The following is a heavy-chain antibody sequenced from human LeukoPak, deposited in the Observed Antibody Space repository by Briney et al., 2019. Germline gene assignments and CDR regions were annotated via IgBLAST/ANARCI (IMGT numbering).Heavy chain of an antibody. Sequence: GGSLRLSCAASGFTFDDYGMSWVRQAPWKGLEWVSVINWNGGSTGYADSVKGRFTISRDNAKNSLYLQMNSLRAEDTALYHCARGYPWYFDLWGRGTLVTVSS. CDR1: GFTFDDYG. V-gene: IGHV3-20*01. J-gene: IGHJ2*01. CDR2: INWNGGST. CDR3: ARGYPWYFDL. D-gene: IGHD1-1*01.